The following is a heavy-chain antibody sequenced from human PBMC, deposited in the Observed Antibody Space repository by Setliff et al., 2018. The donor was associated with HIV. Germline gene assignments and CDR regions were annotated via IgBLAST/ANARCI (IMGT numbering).Heavy chain of an antibody. CDR1: GYTFSEYA. Sequence: ASVKVSCKASGYTFSEYAIHWVRQAPGQRLEWMGRIDTDNGYRRYSPKLQGRVTITKDTSANTAYMELRGLRSEDTAVYYCARWCAAAGCYPAVYHFDSWGQGTLVTVTS. CDR3: ARWCAAAGCYPAVYHFDS. V-gene: IGHV1-3*04. D-gene: IGHD2-2*01. J-gene: IGHJ4*02. CDR2: IDTDNGYR.